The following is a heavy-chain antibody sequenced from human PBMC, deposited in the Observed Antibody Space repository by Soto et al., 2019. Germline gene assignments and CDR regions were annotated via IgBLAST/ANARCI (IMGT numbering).Heavy chain of an antibody. Sequence: GGSLILSCAASGFTFSSYAMSWVRQAPGKGLEWVSAISGSGGSTYYADSVKGRFTISRDNSKNTLYLQMNSLRAEDTAVYYCAKEDFWSGYVPRGYYYMDVWGKGTTVTVSS. V-gene: IGHV3-23*01. D-gene: IGHD3-3*01. CDR2: ISGSGGST. J-gene: IGHJ6*03. CDR3: AKEDFWSGYVPRGYYYMDV. CDR1: GFTFSSYA.